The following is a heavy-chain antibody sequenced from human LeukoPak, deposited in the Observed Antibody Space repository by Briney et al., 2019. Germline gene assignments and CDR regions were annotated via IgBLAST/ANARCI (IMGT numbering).Heavy chain of an antibody. CDR3: VRGVPKTSYYYYYMDV. D-gene: IGHD4-11*01. J-gene: IGHJ6*03. Sequence: GGSLRLSCAASGFTFSSYSMNWVRQAPGKGLEWVSYISSSGFTINYADSVKGRFTISRDNAKNSLCLQMNSLRAEDTAVYYCVRGVPKTSYYYYYMDVWGKGTTVTVSS. CDR1: GFTFSSYS. V-gene: IGHV3-48*01. CDR2: ISSSGFTI.